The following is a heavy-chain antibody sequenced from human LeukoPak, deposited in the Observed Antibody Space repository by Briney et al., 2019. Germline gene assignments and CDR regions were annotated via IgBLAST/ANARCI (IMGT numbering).Heavy chain of an antibody. CDR2: ISSGSSYI. D-gene: IGHD2-2*01. Sequence: GGSLRLSCAASGFDFSTYAMSWVRQAPGKGLEWVSIISSGSSYIHYADSVKGRFTISRDNSKNTLYLQMNSLRAEDTAVYYCAKDTSDIVVVPAAIDGYFDYWGQGTLVTVSS. CDR1: GFDFSTYA. J-gene: IGHJ4*02. CDR3: AKDTSDIVVVPAAIDGYFDY. V-gene: IGHV3-23*01.